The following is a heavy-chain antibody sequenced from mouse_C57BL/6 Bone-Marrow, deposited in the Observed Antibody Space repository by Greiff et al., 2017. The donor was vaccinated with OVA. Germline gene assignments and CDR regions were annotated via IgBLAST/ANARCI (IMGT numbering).Heavy chain of an antibody. J-gene: IGHJ3*01. D-gene: IGHD4-1*01. CDR1: GFTFTDYY. V-gene: IGHV7-3*01. Sequence: EVNLVESGGGLVQPGGSLSLSCAASGFTFTDYYMSWVRQPPGKALEWLGFIRNKANGYTTEYSASVKGRFTISRDNSQSILYLQMNALRAEDSATYYCARYMAGTGFAYWGQGTLVTVSA. CDR2: IRNKANGYTT. CDR3: ARYMAGTGFAY.